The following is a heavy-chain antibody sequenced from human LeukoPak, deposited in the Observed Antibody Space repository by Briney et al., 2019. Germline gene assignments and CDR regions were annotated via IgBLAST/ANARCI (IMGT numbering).Heavy chain of an antibody. J-gene: IGHJ4*02. Sequence: SETLSLTCAVYGGSFSGYYWSWIRQPPGKGLEWIGEINHSGSTNYTPSLKSRVTISVDTSKNQFSLKLSSVTAADTAVYYCARGDYYDSSGYFPTPFDYWGQGTLVTVSS. CDR1: GGSFSGYY. D-gene: IGHD3-22*01. CDR3: ARGDYYDSSGYFPTPFDY. V-gene: IGHV4-34*01. CDR2: INHSGST.